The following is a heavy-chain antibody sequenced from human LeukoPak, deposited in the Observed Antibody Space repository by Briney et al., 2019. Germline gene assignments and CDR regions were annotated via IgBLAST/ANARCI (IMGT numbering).Heavy chain of an antibody. CDR2: ISGSGGST. J-gene: IGHJ4*02. D-gene: IGHD1-26*01. CDR1: GFTFSSYG. CDR3: ARDLRWELGSDY. V-gene: IGHV3-23*01. Sequence: PGGSLRLSCAASGFTFSSYGMSWVRQAPGKGLEWVSAISGSGGSTYYADSVKGRFTISRDNSKNTLYLQMNSLRAEDTAVYYCARDLRWELGSDYWGQGTLVTVSS.